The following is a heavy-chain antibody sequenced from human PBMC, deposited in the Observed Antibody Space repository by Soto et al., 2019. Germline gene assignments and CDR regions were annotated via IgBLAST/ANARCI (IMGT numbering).Heavy chain of an antibody. V-gene: IGHV6-1*01. Sequence: SQTLSLTCAISGDGVSSNSAAWNWIRQSPSRGLEWLGRTYYRSQWLNDYADSVKSRITIKPDTSKNQFSLELDSVTPEDTAVYYCAREQGYYHDSSGTLNYWGLGTLVTVSS. CDR3: AREQGYYHDSSGTLNY. J-gene: IGHJ4*02. CDR1: GDGVSSNSAA. CDR2: TYYRSQWLN. D-gene: IGHD3-22*01.